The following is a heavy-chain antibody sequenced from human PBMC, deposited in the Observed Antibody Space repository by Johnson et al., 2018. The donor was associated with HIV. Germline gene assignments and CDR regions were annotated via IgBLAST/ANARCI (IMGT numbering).Heavy chain of an antibody. CDR1: GFTFSSYG. J-gene: IGHJ3*02. D-gene: IGHD4-17*01. Sequence: QVQLVESGGGVVQPGRSLRLSCAASGFTFSSYGMHWVRQAPGKGLEWVAFIRYDGSNKYYADSVKGRFTISRDNSKNTLYLQMNSLRAEDTAVYYCAKDQGHDYGDYVLYAFDIWGQGTMVTVSS. V-gene: IGHV3-30*02. CDR3: AKDQGHDYGDYVLYAFDI. CDR2: IRYDGSNK.